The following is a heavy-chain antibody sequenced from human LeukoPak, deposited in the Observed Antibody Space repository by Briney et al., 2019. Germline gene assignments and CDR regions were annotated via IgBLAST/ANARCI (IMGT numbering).Heavy chain of an antibody. CDR3: ARVVVPAAIASWGTVAP. CDR1: GFAVSSRA. Sequence: GGSLRLSCAASGFAVSSRAMNWVRQAPGKGLEWVSSISSSSSYIYYADSVKGRFTISRDNAKNSLYLQMNSLRAEDTAVYYCARVVVPAAIASWGTVAPWGQGTLVTVSS. D-gene: IGHD2-2*01. V-gene: IGHV3-21*01. J-gene: IGHJ5*02. CDR2: ISSSSSYI.